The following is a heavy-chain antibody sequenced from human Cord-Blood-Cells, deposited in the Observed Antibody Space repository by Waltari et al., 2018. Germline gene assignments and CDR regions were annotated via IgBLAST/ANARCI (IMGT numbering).Heavy chain of an antibody. D-gene: IGHD6-6*01. CDR2: INPSGGST. Sequence: QVQLVQSGAEVKKPGASVKVSCKASGYTFTSYYMHWVRQAPGQGLEWMGIINPSGGSTSYAQKFQGRVTMTRDTSTSTVYMELSSLRSEDTAVYYCARDSSSSIYYYYYMDVWGKGTTVTVSS. CDR1: GYTFTSYY. CDR3: ARDSSSSIYYYYYMDV. J-gene: IGHJ6*03. V-gene: IGHV1-46*01.